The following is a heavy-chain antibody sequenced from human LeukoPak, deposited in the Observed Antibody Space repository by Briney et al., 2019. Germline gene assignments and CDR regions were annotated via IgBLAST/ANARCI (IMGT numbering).Heavy chain of an antibody. V-gene: IGHV3-15*01. CDR3: TTGLQDIVAY. CDR2: IKSKTDGGTT. J-gene: IGHJ4*02. Sequence: GGSLRLSCEASGFTFNQFWMHWVRQAPGKGLEWVGRIKSKTDGGTTDYAAPVKGRFTISRDDSKNTLYLQMNSLKTEDTAVYYCTTGLQDIVAYWGQGTLVTVSS. CDR1: GFTFNQFW. D-gene: IGHD5-12*01.